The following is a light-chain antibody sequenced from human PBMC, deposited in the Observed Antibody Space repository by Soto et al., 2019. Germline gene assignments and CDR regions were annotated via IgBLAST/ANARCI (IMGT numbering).Light chain of an antibody. J-gene: IGKJ5*01. CDR3: QQYGSSPIT. CDR2: CAS. V-gene: IGKV3-20*01. Sequence: ESVLTQSAGTQSLSPGERATLSCRASQSVSSSYLAWYQQKPGQAPRLLIYCASSRATGIPDRFSGSGAGTDFTLNISRLEPEDFAVYYCQQYGSSPITFGQGSRLEIK. CDR1: QSVSSSY.